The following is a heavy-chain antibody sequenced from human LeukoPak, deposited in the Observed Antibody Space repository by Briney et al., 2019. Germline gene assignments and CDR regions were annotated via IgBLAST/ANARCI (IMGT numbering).Heavy chain of an antibody. J-gene: IGHJ6*02. CDR1: GYSFTSYW. CDR3: ARRGVAGTGNYYGMDV. V-gene: IGHV5-51*01. CDR2: IYPGDSDT. Sequence: GESLKISRKGSGYSFTSYWIGWVRQMPGKGLEWMGIIYPGDSDTRYSPSFQGQVTISADKSISTAYLQWSSLKASDTAMYYCARRGVAGTGNYYGMDVWGQGTTVTVSS. D-gene: IGHD6-19*01.